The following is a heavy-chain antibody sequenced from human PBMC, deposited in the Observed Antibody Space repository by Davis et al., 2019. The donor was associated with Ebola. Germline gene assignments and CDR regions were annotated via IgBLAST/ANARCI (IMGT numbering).Heavy chain of an antibody. D-gene: IGHD1-26*01. J-gene: IGHJ5*02. V-gene: IGHV1-46*01. CDR1: GYTFTSYY. Sequence: AASVKVSCKASGYTFTSYYMHWVRQAPGQGLEWMGIINPSGGSTSYAQKFQGRVTMTRDTSISTAYMELSRLRSDDTAVYYCARESGGSYPGGWFDPWGQGTLVTVSS. CDR2: INPSGGST. CDR3: ARESGGSYPGGWFDP.